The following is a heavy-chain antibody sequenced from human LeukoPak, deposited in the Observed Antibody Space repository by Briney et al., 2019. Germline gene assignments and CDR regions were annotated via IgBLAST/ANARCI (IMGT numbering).Heavy chain of an antibody. J-gene: IGHJ4*02. CDR2: INHSGST. CDR1: GGSFSGYY. Sequence: PSETLSLTCAVYGGSFSGYYWSWIRQPPGKGLEWIGEINHSGSTNYNPSLKSRVTISVDTSKNQFSLKLSSVTAADTAVYYCALREYSNYVFFSGAYDYWGQGTLVTVSS. CDR3: ALREYSNYVFFSGAYDY. D-gene: IGHD4-11*01. V-gene: IGHV4-34*01.